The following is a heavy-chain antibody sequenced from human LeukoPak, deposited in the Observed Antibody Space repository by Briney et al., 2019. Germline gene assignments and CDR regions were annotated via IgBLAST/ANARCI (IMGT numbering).Heavy chain of an antibody. D-gene: IGHD3-22*01. J-gene: IGHJ3*02. CDR1: GGSFSGYY. CDR3: ARGPRYYYDSSGYYLYAFDI. CDR2: INHSGST. Sequence: ASETLSLTCAVYGGSFSGYYWSWIRQPPGKGLEWIGEINHSGSTNYNPSLKSRVTTSVDTSKNQFSLKLSSVTAADTAVYYCARGPRYYYDSSGYYLYAFDIWGQGTMVTVSS. V-gene: IGHV4-34*01.